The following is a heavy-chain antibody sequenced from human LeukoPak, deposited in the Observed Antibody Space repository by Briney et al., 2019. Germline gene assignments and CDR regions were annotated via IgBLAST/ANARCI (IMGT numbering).Heavy chain of an antibody. CDR3: ASETDSSTAPDY. CDR1: GFTFSSYS. V-gene: IGHV3-21*01. D-gene: IGHD6-13*01. J-gene: IGHJ4*02. CDR2: ISSSSSYI. Sequence: PGGSLRLSCAASGFTFSSYSMNWVRQAPGKGLEWVSSISSSSSYIYYADSVKGRFTISRDNAKNSLYLQMNSLRAEDTAVYYCASETDSSTAPDYWGQGTLVTVSS.